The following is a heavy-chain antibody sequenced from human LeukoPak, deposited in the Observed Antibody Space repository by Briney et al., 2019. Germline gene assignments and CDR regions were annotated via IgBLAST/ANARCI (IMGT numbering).Heavy chain of an antibody. CDR1: GYTFSSYS. CDR3: VRLRRNSDTSGFYYYYDF. D-gene: IGHD3-22*01. V-gene: IGHV3-21*01. CDR2: ISVRRKYI. J-gene: IGHJ4*02. Sequence: GGSLRLSCLHSGYTFSSYSINWVRHAPGKGLEWVSPISVRRKYIYYADSVRGRFRISRDDARDSLFLEMNSLRAEDTAVYYCVRLRRNSDTSGFYYYYDFWGQGTLVTVSS.